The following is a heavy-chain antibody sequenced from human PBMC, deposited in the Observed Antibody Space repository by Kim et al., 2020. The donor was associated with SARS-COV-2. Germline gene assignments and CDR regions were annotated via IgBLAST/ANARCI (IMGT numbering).Heavy chain of an antibody. D-gene: IGHD3-10*01. CDR3: ARLVTRVRGDLLGWFDP. J-gene: IGHJ5*02. Sequence: LTRRVTLSVDTSKHQFSLKLSSVTAADTAVYYCARLVTRVRGDLLGWFDPWGQGTLVTVSS. V-gene: IGHV4-39*01.